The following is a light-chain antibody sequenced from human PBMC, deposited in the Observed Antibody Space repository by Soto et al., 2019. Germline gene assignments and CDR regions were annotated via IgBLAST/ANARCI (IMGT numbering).Light chain of an antibody. CDR3: CSLTTSYTYV. CDR1: SSDIGHYDY. CDR2: HVT. Sequence: SALTQPASVSGSPGQSITISCTGTSSDIGHYDYVSWYQQHPGKAPKLKLYHVTYRPSGVSNRYSGSKSGNSASLTISGLQADDEADYYCCSLTTSYTYVFGSGTNVTV. J-gene: IGLJ1*01. V-gene: IGLV2-14*03.